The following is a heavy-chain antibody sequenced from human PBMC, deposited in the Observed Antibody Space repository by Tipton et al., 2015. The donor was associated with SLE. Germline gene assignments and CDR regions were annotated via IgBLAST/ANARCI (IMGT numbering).Heavy chain of an antibody. D-gene: IGHD3-10*01. CDR2: IRFDGNVK. V-gene: IGHV3-30*02. J-gene: IGHJ4*02. Sequence: GSLRLSCAASGFTFSRYGMHWVRQAPGKSLEWVAFIRFDGNVKQYADSVKGRFTISRDNSKNTLYLQMNSLRAEDTAVYYCAKDLGYGSGISGDYWGQGTLVTVSS. CDR1: GFTFSRYG. CDR3: AKDLGYGSGISGDY.